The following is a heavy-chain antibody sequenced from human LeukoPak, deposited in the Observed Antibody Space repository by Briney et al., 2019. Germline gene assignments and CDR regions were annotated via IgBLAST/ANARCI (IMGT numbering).Heavy chain of an antibody. D-gene: IGHD3-10*01. J-gene: IGHJ3*02. CDR3: ARDSFGSGRMGAFDI. CDR1: GFTFSSYW. CDR2: IKQDGSEK. Sequence: PGGSLRLSCAASGFTFSSYWMSWVRQAPGKGLEWVANIKQDGSEKYYVDSVKGRFTISRDNAKNSLYLQMNSLRAEDTAVYYCARDSFGSGRMGAFDIWGQGTMVTVSS. V-gene: IGHV3-7*01.